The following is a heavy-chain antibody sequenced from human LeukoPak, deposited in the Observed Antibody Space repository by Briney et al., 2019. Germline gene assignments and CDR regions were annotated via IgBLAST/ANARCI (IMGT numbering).Heavy chain of an antibody. Sequence: PGGSLRLSCAASGFTFSSYSMNWVRQAPGKGLEWVSSISSSSSYIYYADSVKGRFTISRDNAKNSLYLQMNSLRAEDTAVYYCARGKGSGYYYNFWGQGTLVTVSS. V-gene: IGHV3-21*01. CDR3: ARGKGSGYYYNF. CDR2: ISSSSSYI. J-gene: IGHJ4*02. D-gene: IGHD3-22*01. CDR1: GFTFSSYS.